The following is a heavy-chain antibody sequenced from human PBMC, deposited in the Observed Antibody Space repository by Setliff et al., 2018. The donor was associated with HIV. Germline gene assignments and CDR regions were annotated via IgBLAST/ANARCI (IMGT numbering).Heavy chain of an antibody. CDR1: CYTFTSYG. J-gene: IGHJ4*02. CDR3: ATGGGQSFGY. CDR2: TYLGAT. D-gene: IGHD1-26*01. Sequence: ASVKVSCKTSCYTFTSYGMNWIRQAPGQGLEWMGWTYLGATNYAQRFRDRFTMTTDTSTSTASMELRGLSPDDTALYFCATGGGQSFGYWGPGTLVTVSS. V-gene: IGHV1-18*04.